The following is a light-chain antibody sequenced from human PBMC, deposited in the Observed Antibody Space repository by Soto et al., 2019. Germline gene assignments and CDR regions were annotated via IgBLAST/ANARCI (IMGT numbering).Light chain of an antibody. Sequence: DIQLTQSPSFLSASVGDRVTITCRASQGISDYLAWYQQRPGKAPNLLIYTASTLQSGVPSRFSGSGSGTEFTLTFSSLQHADFATFYWHQRHSYPITFGQGTRLVMK. V-gene: IGKV1-9*01. CDR1: QGISDY. J-gene: IGKJ5*01. CDR2: TAS. CDR3: HQRHSYPIT.